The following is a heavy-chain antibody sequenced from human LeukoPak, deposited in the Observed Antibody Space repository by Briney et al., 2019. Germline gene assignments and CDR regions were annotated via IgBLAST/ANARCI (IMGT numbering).Heavy chain of an antibody. D-gene: IGHD3-10*01. CDR2: INPNSGGT. CDR3: ARDRNYYDSGGSFDY. J-gene: IGHJ4*02. Sequence: GASVKVSCKASGYTFTGYYMHWVRQAPGQGLEWMGWINPNSGGTNYAQKFQGRVTMTRDTSISTAYMELSRLRSDDTAVYYCARDRNYYDSGGSFDYWGQGTLVTVSS. CDR1: GYTFTGYY. V-gene: IGHV1-2*02.